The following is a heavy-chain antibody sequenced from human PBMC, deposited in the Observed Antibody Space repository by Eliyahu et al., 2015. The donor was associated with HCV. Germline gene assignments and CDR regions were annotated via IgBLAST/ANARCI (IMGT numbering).Heavy chain of an antibody. V-gene: IGHV4-34*01. CDR3: ARGSRYSGSYYGY. CDR1: GGSFSGYY. D-gene: IGHD1-26*01. Sequence: QVQLQQWGAGLLKPSETLSLTCAVYGGSFSGYYWSWIRQPPGKGLEWIGEINHSGSTNYNPSLKSRVTISVDTSKNQFSLKLSSVTAADTAVYYCARGSRYSGSYYGYWGQGTLVTVSS. CDR2: INHSGST. J-gene: IGHJ4*02.